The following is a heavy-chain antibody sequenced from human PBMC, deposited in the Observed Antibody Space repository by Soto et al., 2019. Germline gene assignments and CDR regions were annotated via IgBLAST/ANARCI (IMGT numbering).Heavy chain of an antibody. J-gene: IGHJ6*02. CDR2: IWYDGSKK. Sequence: GGSLRLSCVASGFTFSSYGMHWVRQAPGKGLEWVAVIWYDGSKKYYADSVKGRFTISRDNSENTLYVQINSLRAEDTAVYYCARATYFYDSSGYSDYGLDVWGQGTTVTVSS. CDR3: ARATYFYDSSGYSDYGLDV. D-gene: IGHD3-22*01. V-gene: IGHV3-33*01. CDR1: GFTFSSYG.